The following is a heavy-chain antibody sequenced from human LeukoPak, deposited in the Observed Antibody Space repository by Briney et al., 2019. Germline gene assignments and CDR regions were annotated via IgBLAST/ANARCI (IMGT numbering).Heavy chain of an antibody. CDR1: GFTFSSYS. J-gene: IGHJ3*02. Sequence: GGSLRLSCAASGFTFSSYSMNWVRQAPGKGLEWVSSISSSSDIYYADSVKGRFTISRDNAKNSLYLQMNSLRAEDTAVYYCARVEMATIYFGAFDIWGQGTMVTVSS. CDR2: ISSSSDI. D-gene: IGHD5-24*01. CDR3: ARVEMATIYFGAFDI. V-gene: IGHV3-21*01.